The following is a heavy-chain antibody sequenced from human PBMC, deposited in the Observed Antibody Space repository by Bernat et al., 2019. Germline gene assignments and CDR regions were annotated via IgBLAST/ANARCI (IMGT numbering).Heavy chain of an antibody. Sequence: MPGESLKISCQGSGHSFTNYWIGWVRQMPGKGLEWMGSIYPDDSETRYSPSFQGQVTFSADKSISTAYLQWRALKASDTAIYYCGRLGSKRGYNYGDHWGQGTLVIVSS. V-gene: IGHV5-51*01. D-gene: IGHD5-18*01. CDR1: GHSFTNYW. CDR2: IYPDDSET. J-gene: IGHJ4*02. CDR3: GRLGSKRGYNYGDH.